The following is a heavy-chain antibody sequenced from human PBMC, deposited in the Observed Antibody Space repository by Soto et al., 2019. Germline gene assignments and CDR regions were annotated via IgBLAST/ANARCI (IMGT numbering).Heavy chain of an antibody. V-gene: IGHV4-59*08. CDR2: IYYSGST. D-gene: IGHD3-10*01. Sequence: SETLSLTCTVSGGSISGYYWSWIRQPPGKGLEWVAYIYYSGSTSSYNPSLKSRLTISADTSKNQFSLRLTSVTAADTAVYYCARLEYYGSGSYYNGAFDIWGQGTMVTVSS. J-gene: IGHJ3*02. CDR1: GGSISGYY. CDR3: ARLEYYGSGSYYNGAFDI.